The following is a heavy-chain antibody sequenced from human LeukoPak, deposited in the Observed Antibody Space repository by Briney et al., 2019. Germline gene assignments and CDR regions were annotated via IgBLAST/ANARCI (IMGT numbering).Heavy chain of an antibody. Sequence: PSETLSLTCAVYGGSFGGYYWTWIRQPPGKGLEWIGEITHSGSTNYNPSLKSRVTISVDTSKNQFSLKLSSVTAADTAVYYCARHNPSAIGNWGQGTLVTVSS. CDR2: ITHSGST. D-gene: IGHD1-14*01. CDR1: GGSFGGYY. CDR3: ARHNPSAIGN. V-gene: IGHV4-34*01. J-gene: IGHJ4*02.